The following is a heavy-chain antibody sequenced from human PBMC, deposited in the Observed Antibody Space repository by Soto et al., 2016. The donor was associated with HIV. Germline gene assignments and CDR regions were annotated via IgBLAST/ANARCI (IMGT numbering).Heavy chain of an antibody. Sequence: QVQLVQSGAEVKKPGASVTVSCKTSGYTFTFYYIHWVRQAPGHGLEWMGWIFPNSGDTNYAQKFQGRVSMTSDTSISTAYMEVSRLTSDDTAFYYCARDLRGSLDMWGQGTMVTVSS. CDR3: ARDLRGSLDM. J-gene: IGHJ3*02. CDR1: GYTFTFYY. V-gene: IGHV1-2*02. CDR2: IFPNSGDT.